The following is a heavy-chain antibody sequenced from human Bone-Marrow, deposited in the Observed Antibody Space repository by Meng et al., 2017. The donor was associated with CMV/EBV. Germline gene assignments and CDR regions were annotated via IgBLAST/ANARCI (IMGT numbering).Heavy chain of an antibody. CDR2: IKFDGSAT. D-gene: IGHD3-22*01. CDR1: GFTFSSYW. CDR3: GRGSPYDSSGKRIDF. J-gene: IGHJ4*02. Sequence: SGFTFSSYWMHWVRQAPGKGLVWVSRIKFDGSATTYADSVEGRFTISRDNAKNTVYLQMHSLRAEDTALYYCGRGSPYDSSGKRIDFWGQGTLVTVSS. V-gene: IGHV3-74*03.